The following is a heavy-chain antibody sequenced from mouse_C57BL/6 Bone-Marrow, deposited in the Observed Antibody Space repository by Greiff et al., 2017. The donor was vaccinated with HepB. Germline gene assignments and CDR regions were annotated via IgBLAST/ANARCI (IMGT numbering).Heavy chain of an antibody. J-gene: IGHJ3*01. V-gene: IGHV1-55*01. Sequence: QVQLKESGAELVKPGASVKMSCKASGYTFTSYWITWVKQRPGQGLEWIGDIYPGSGSTNYNEKFKSKATLTVDTSSSTAYMQLSSLTSEDSAVYYCAIGRDYDFFFAYWGQGTLVTVSA. CDR2: IYPGSGST. CDR1: GYTFTSYW. CDR3: AIGRDYDFFFAY. D-gene: IGHD2-4*01.